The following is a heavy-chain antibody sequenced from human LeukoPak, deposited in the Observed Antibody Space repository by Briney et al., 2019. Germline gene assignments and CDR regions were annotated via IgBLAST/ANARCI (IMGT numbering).Heavy chain of an antibody. V-gene: IGHV4-59*01. CDR1: GGSISSYY. Sequence: PWETLSLTCTVSGGSISSYYWSWIRQPPGKGLKWLGYIYYSGSTSYSPSLRSRVTISVDTSKNQFSLKLSSVTAADTAVYYCARETSQKGAHYMDVWGKGTTVTISS. J-gene: IGHJ6*03. CDR2: IYYSGST. D-gene: IGHD3-16*01. CDR3: ARETSQKGAHYMDV.